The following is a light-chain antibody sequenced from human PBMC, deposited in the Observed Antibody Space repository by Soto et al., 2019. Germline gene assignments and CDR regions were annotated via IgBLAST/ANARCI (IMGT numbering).Light chain of an antibody. CDR3: MQCLEAPLT. J-gene: IGKJ1*01. Sequence: DIVMTQSPLSLPVTPGEPASISCRSSQSLLHSNGYNYLDWYLQKPGQSPQLLIYLGSNRASGVPDRFSGSRSGTDFTLKIRRVEAEHVGLYYCMQCLEAPLTFGQGTKVDIK. V-gene: IGKV2-28*01. CDR1: QSLLHSNGYNY. CDR2: LGS.